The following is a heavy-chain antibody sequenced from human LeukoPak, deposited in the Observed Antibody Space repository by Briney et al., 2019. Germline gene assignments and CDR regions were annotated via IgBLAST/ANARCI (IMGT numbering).Heavy chain of an antibody. J-gene: IGHJ4*02. CDR2: IYYSGST. Sequence: SETLSLTCTVSGGSISSYYWSWIRQPPGKGLEWIGYIYYSGSTNYNPSLESRVTISVDTSKSQFSLKLNSVTAADTAVYYCAGGGYCSRASCFAPLFDFWGQGALVTVSS. D-gene: IGHD2-2*01. CDR1: GGSISSYY. CDR3: AGGGYCSRASCFAPLFDF. V-gene: IGHV4-59*01.